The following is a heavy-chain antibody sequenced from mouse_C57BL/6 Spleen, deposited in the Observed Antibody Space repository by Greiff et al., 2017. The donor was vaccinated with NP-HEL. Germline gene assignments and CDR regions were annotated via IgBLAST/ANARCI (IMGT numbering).Heavy chain of an antibody. V-gene: IGHV5-6*01. CDR2: ISSGGSYT. J-gene: IGHJ2*01. Sequence: EVQGVESGGDLVKPGGSLKLSCAASGFTFSSYGMSWVRQTPDKRLEWVATISSGGSYTYYPDSVKGRFTISRDNAKNTLYLQMSSLKSKDTAMDYCARHGERDNYFDYWGQGTTLTVSS. CDR3: ARHGERDNYFDY. CDR1: GFTFSSYG.